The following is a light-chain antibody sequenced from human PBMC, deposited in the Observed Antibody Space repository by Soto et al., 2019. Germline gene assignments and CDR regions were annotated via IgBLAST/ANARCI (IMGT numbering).Light chain of an antibody. V-gene: IGKV3-20*01. CDR2: DTS. Sequence: IVLTHSPGTLSLSPGERATLSCRASQSLRDTFLTWYQQKPGQAPRLLIYDTSTRATGIPDRFSGSGSGTDFTLTISRLEPEDFAVYYCQHYDSFGQGTRLEIK. CDR3: QHYDS. CDR1: QSLRDTF. J-gene: IGKJ5*01.